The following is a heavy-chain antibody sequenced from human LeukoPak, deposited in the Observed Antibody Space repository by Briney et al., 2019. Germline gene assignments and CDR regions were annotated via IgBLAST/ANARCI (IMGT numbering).Heavy chain of an antibody. Sequence: GRSLRLSCAASGFTFSSYAMHWVRQAPGKGLEWVAVISYDGSNKYYADSVKGRFTISRDNSKNTLYLQMNSLRAEDTAVYYCAKPGPMGGEVVVAASFDYWGQGTLVTVSS. D-gene: IGHD2-15*01. CDR2: ISYDGSNK. CDR3: AKPGPMGGEVVVAASFDY. CDR1: GFTFSSYA. J-gene: IGHJ4*02. V-gene: IGHV3-30-3*02.